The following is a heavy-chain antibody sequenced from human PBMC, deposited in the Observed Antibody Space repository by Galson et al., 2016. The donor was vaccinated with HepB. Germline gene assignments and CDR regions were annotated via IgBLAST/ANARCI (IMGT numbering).Heavy chain of an antibody. CDR1: GFTFSSYG. CDR3: AKDVWRGSGTDYGMDV. D-gene: IGHD1-1*01. J-gene: IGHJ6*02. Sequence: SLRLSCAASGFTFSSYGMHWVRQAPGKGLEWVAVISYDGSDNYYADSVKGRFTISSDNSKNTMYLQMRSLSAEDTAVYYCAKDVWRGSGTDYGMDVWGQGTTVTVSS. V-gene: IGHV3-30*18. CDR2: ISYDGSDN.